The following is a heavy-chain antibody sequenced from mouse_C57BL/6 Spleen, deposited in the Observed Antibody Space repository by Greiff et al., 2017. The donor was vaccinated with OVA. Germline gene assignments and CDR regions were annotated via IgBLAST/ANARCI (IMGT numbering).Heavy chain of an antibody. CDR1: GYTFTDYE. Sequence: QVQLKESGAELVRPGASVTLSCKASGYTFTDYEMHWVKQTPVHGLEWIGAIDPETGGTAYNQKFKGKAILTADKSSSTAYMELRSLTSEDSAVYYCTRCLYYYGSSRYFDVWGTGTTVTVSS. J-gene: IGHJ1*03. CDR2: IDPETGGT. V-gene: IGHV1-15*01. CDR3: TRCLYYYGSSRYFDV. D-gene: IGHD1-1*01.